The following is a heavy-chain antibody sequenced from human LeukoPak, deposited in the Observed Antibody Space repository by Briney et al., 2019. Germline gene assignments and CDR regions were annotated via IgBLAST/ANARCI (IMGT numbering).Heavy chain of an antibody. V-gene: IGHV1-69*13. CDR2: IIPIFGTA. CDR1: GGTFSSYA. D-gene: IGHD5-24*01. Sequence: GASVKVSCKASGGTFSSYAISWVRQAPGQGPEWMGGIIPIFGTANYAQKFQGRVTITADESTSTAYMELSSLRSEDTAVYYCARTVVEMATINRDYFDYWGQGTLVTVSS. CDR3: ARTVVEMATINRDYFDY. J-gene: IGHJ4*02.